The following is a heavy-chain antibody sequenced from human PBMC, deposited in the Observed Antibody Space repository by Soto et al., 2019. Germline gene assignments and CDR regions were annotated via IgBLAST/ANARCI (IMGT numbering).Heavy chain of an antibody. CDR3: AREDITIFGVVPYYYGMDV. CDR2: IIPIFGTA. CDR1: GGTFSSYA. D-gene: IGHD3-3*01. J-gene: IGHJ6*02. V-gene: IGHV1-69*06. Sequence: SVKVSCKASGGTFSSYAISWVRQAPGQGLEWMGGIIPIFGTANYAQKFQGRVTITADKSTSTAYMELSSLRSEDTAVYYCAREDITIFGVVPYYYGMDVWGQGTTVTVS.